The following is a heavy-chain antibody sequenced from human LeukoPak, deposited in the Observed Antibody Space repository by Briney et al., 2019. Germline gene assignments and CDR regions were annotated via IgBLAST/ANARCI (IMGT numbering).Heavy chain of an antibody. CDR2: ISGRGGDT. D-gene: IGHD3-9*01. CDR1: GFTFSSYS. CDR3: AKEARDILTHYYWGSQFDY. Sequence: GGSLRLSCAASGFTFSSYSMNWVRQAPGQGLEWVAAISGRGGDTFYADSVKGRFTFSRDNSKNTMFLQMNSLRAEDTALYYCAKEARDILTHYYWGSQFDYWGQGTLVIVSS. V-gene: IGHV3-23*01. J-gene: IGHJ4*02.